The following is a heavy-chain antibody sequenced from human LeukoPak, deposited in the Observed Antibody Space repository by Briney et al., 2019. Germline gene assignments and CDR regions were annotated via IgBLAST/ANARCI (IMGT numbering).Heavy chain of an antibody. J-gene: IGHJ6*03. CDR3: ARAAWGSSSFWGTYYYYYMDV. Sequence: PSETLSLTCTVSGGSIRNYYWSWIRQPPGKGLEWIGYIYYSGSTNYNPSLKSRVTISVDTSKNQFSLKLSSVTAADTAVYYCARAAWGSSSFWGTYYYYYMDVWGKGTTVTISS. CDR1: GGSIRNYY. D-gene: IGHD6-13*01. CDR2: IYYSGST. V-gene: IGHV4-59*01.